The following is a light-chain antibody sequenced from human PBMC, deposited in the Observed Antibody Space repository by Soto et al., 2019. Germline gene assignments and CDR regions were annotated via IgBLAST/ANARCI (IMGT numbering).Light chain of an antibody. CDR2: GAS. CDR1: QSINSN. V-gene: IGKV3-15*01. J-gene: IGKJ1*01. Sequence: EVVMTQSPAALSVSPGERATLSCRASQSINSNLAWYQQKPGQAPRLLIYGASTMATGIPARFSGTGSGTEFALTISMLQSEDFAVYYCQQYNTWPGWTFGQGTRVEIK. CDR3: QQYNTWPGWT.